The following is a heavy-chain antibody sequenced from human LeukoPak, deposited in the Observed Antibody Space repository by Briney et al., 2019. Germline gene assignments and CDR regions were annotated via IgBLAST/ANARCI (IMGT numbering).Heavy chain of an antibody. CDR1: GFTFSSYA. Sequence: PGGSLRLSCAASGFTFSSYAMSWVRQAPGKGLEWVPAISGSGGSTYYADSVKGRFTISRDNSKNTLYLQMNSLRAEDTAVYYCAKDESGSYGVRADAFDIWGQGIMVTVSS. CDR3: AKDESGSYGVRADAFDI. D-gene: IGHD1-26*01. CDR2: ISGSGGST. J-gene: IGHJ3*02. V-gene: IGHV3-23*01.